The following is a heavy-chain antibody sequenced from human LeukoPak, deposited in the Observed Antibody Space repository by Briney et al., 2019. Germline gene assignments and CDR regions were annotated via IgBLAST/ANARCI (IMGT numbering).Heavy chain of an antibody. J-gene: IGHJ3*02. CDR3: ARALSSGWSHAFDI. CDR1: GFTFSVYT. V-gene: IGHV3-30-3*01. CDR2: MSSDGSKK. D-gene: IGHD6-19*01. Sequence: GGSLRLSCAASGFTFSVYTIHWVRQAPGKGLEWVAVMSSDGSKKYYADSVKGRFTISRDNSRNTMYLQMNSLRAEDTAVYYCARALSSGWSHAFDIWGQGTMVTVSS.